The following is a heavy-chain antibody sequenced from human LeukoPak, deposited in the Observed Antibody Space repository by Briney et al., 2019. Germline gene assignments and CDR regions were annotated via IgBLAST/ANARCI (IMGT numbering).Heavy chain of an antibody. J-gene: IGHJ4*02. Sequence: GGSLRLSCAASGFTYSSYEMNWVRQAPGKGLEWVSYISSSGSTIYYADSVKGRFTISRDNAKNSLYLQMNSLRAEDTAVYYCARVGLALDYWGQGTLVTVSS. CDR1: GFTYSSYE. V-gene: IGHV3-48*03. CDR2: ISSSGSTI. D-gene: IGHD3/OR15-3a*01. CDR3: ARVGLALDY.